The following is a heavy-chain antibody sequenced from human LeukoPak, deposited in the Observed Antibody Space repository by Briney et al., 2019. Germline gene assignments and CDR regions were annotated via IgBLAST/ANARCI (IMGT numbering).Heavy chain of an antibody. Sequence: PGGSLRLSCAASGFTFSSYAMHWVRQAPGKGLEWVAVISYDGSNKYYADSVKGRFTISRDNSKNTLYLQMNSLRAEDTAVYYCARGRELLWFGESPPDYWGQGTLVTVSS. CDR1: GFTFSSYA. V-gene: IGHV3-30*04. CDR2: ISYDGSNK. CDR3: ARGRELLWFGESPPDY. D-gene: IGHD3-10*01. J-gene: IGHJ4*02.